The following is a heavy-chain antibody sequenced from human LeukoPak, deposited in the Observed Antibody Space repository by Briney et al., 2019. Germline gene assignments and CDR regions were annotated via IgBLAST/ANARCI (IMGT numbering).Heavy chain of an antibody. J-gene: IGHJ4*02. CDR1: GFSFTNA. CDR2: ISGSGDAT. Sequence: GGSLRLSCAASGFSFTNAMSWVRQAPRKGLEWLSAISGSGDATYYADSVKGRFTISRDNSKKTLYLQMDSLRAEDTAVYYCAKHGGGYWGQGTQVTVSS. CDR3: AKHGGGY. V-gene: IGHV3-23*01. D-gene: IGHD3-16*01.